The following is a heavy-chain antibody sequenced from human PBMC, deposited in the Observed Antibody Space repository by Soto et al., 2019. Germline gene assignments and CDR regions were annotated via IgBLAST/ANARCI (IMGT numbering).Heavy chain of an antibody. CDR3: AKCVGESSSGSYYNSYYYMDV. CDR2: IKQDGSEK. CDR1: GFTFNSYW. D-gene: IGHD3-10*01. Sequence: GGSLRLSCAASGFTFNSYWMTWVRQAPGKGLEWVANIKQDGSEKYYVDSVKGRFTISRDNAKNSLYLQVNSLRAEDTAVYYCAKCVGESSSGSYYNSYYYMDVWGKGTTVTISS. V-gene: IGHV3-7*03. J-gene: IGHJ6*03.